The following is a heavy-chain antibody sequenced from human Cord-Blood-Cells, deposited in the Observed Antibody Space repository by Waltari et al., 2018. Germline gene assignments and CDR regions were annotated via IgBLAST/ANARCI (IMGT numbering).Heavy chain of an antibody. Sequence: QVQLVQSGAEVKKPGSSVKVSCKASGGTFSSYVISWVRQAPGQGLEWMGGIIPIFGTANYAQKFQGRVTITADKSTSTAYMELSSLRSEDTALYYCASPYSSSWYYFDYWGQGTLVTVSS. CDR1: GGTFSSYV. D-gene: IGHD6-13*01. CDR2: IIPIFGTA. V-gene: IGHV1-69*06. J-gene: IGHJ4*02. CDR3: ASPYSSSWYYFDY.